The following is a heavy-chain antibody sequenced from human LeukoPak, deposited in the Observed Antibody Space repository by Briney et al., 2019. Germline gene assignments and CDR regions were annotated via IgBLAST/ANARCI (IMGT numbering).Heavy chain of an antibody. CDR2: INHSGST. Sequence: SETLSLTCAVSGGSISSNNWWTWVRQPPGKGLEWIGEINHSGSTNYNPSLKSRVTISVDTSKNQFSLKLSSVTAADTAVYYCARGFYGDYWGQGTLVTVSS. J-gene: IGHJ4*02. V-gene: IGHV4-4*02. CDR3: ARGFYGDY. CDR1: GGSISSNNW. D-gene: IGHD2/OR15-2a*01.